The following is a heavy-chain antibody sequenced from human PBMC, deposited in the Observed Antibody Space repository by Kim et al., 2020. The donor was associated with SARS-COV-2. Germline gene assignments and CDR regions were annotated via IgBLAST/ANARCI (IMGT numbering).Heavy chain of an antibody. V-gene: IGHV3-48*03. D-gene: IGHD2-2*01. CDR2: ISSSGSTI. Sequence: GGSLRLSCAASGFTFSSYEMNWVRQAPGKGLEWVSYISSSGSTIYYADSVKGRFTISRDNAKNSLYLQMNSLRAEDTAVYYCARDPSEIIYCSSTSCPTGGYYGMDVWGQGTPVTVSS. CDR1: GFTFSSYE. J-gene: IGHJ6*02. CDR3: ARDPSEIIYCSSTSCPTGGYYGMDV.